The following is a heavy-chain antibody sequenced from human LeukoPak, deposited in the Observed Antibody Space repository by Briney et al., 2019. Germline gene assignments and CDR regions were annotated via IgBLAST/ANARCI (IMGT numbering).Heavy chain of an antibody. CDR1: VGTLGSYA. J-gene: IGHJ6*03. Sequence: ASVKVSCKACVGTLGSYAISWVRQAPGQGREWVGGIIPIFGTANYAQKSQGGVTITTDETTSTDYMELSSLRSEDTAVYYVARDRIAVAGNYYYYIDVWGKGATVTVSS. V-gene: IGHV1-69*05. D-gene: IGHD6-19*01. CDR2: IIPIFGTA. CDR3: ARDRIAVAGNYYYYIDV.